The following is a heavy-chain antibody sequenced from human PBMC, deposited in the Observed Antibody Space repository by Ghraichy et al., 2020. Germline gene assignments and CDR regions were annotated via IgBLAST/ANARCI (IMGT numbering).Heavy chain of an antibody. D-gene: IGHD3-22*01. CDR1: GFTFSSYW. CDR3: ARGYDDSRGYYCRSAFDI. Sequence: GGSLRLSCAASGFTFSSYWMHWVRQAPGKGLVWVSRINSDGSSTSYADSVKGRFTISRDNAKNTLYLQMNSLRAEDTAVYYCARGYDDSRGYYCRSAFDISGQSTIVTF. CDR2: INSDGSST. V-gene: IGHV3-74*01. J-gene: IGHJ3*02.